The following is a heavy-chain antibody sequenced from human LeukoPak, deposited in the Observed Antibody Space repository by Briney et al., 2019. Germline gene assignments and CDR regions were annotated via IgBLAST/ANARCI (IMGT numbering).Heavy chain of an antibody. V-gene: IGHV3-53*01. Sequence: GGSLRLSCAASGFTVSSNSMSWVRQAPGKGLEWVSVIYSGGSTYYADSVKGRFTISRDNSKNTLYLQMNSLRAEDTAVYYCARTSSGYSLADFDYWGQGTLVTVSS. D-gene: IGHD5-18*01. CDR2: IYSGGST. J-gene: IGHJ4*02. CDR1: GFTVSSNS. CDR3: ARTSSGYSLADFDY.